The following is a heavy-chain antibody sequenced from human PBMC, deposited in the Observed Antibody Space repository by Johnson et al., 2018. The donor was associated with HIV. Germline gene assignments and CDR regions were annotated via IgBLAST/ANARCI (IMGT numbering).Heavy chain of an antibody. J-gene: IGHJ3*02. D-gene: IGHD4-17*01. CDR3: AKDRMYDYGDYGGAFDI. Sequence: EVQLVESGGGVVRPGGSLRLSCAASGFTFSSYAMSWVRQAPGQGLEWVSAISGSGGSTYYADPVTGRFTISRDNSKNTLYLQMNSLRAEDTAVYYCAKDRMYDYGDYGGAFDIWGQGTMVTVSS. CDR1: GFTFSSYA. CDR2: ISGSGGST. V-gene: IGHV3-23*04.